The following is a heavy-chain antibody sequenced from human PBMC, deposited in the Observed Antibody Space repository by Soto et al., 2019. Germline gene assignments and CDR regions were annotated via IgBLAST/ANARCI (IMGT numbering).Heavy chain of an antibody. CDR2: ISAYNGNT. J-gene: IGHJ4*02. Sequence: ASVKVSCKASGYTFTGYYMHWVRQAPGQGLEWMGWISAYNGNTNYAQKFQGWVTMTTDTSTSTAYMELRSLRSDDTAVYYCARVVAGGSDYWGQGTLVTVSS. CDR3: ARVVAGGSDY. V-gene: IGHV1-2*04. CDR1: GYTFTGYY. D-gene: IGHD2-15*01.